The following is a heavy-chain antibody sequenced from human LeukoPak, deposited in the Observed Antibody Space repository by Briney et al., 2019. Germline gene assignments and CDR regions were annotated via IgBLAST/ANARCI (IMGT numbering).Heavy chain of an antibody. J-gene: IGHJ4*02. CDR1: GYSFTSYY. CDR3: ARDLSADSAFDY. V-gene: IGHV1-46*01. CDR2: INPSGGST. D-gene: IGHD3-16*02. Sequence: ASVKVSCKASGYSFTSYYMHWVRQAPGQGLEWMGIINPSGGSTNYAQKFQGRVTMTRDMSTSTVYMELSSLRSEDTAVYYCARDLSADSAFDYWGQETLVTVSS.